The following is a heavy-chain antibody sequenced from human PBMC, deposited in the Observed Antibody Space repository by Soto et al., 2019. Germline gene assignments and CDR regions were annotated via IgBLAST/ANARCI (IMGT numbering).Heavy chain of an antibody. J-gene: IGHJ6*02. CDR2: INPSGGST. CDR1: GYTFTSYY. D-gene: IGHD2-21*02. Sequence: ASVKVSCKASGYTFTSYYMHWVRQAPGQGLEWMGIINPSGGSTSYAQKFQGRVTMTRDTSTSTVYMELSSLRSEDTAVYYCARVRKGRGGVETYGMDVWGQGTTVTVSS. CDR3: ARVRKGRGGVETYGMDV. V-gene: IGHV1-46*03.